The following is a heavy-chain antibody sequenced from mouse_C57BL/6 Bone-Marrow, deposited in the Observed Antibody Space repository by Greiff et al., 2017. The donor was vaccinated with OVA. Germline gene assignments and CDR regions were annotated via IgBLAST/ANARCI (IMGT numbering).Heavy chain of an antibody. V-gene: IGHV3-6*01. J-gene: IGHJ4*01. CDR1: GYSITSGYY. Sequence: VQLQESGPGLVKPSQSLSLTCSVTGYSITSGYYWNWIRQFPGNKLEWMGYISYDGSNNYNPSLKNRISITRDTSKNQFFLKLNSVTTEDTATYYCARDVPVYYAMDYWGQGTSVTVSS. CDR2: ISYDGSN. CDR3: ARDVPVYYAMDY.